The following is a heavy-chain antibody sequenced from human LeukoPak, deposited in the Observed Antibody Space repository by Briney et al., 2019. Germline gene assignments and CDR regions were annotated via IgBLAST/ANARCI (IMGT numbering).Heavy chain of an antibody. D-gene: IGHD5-18*01. CDR3: ARFYSYGNFDY. Sequence: PGGSLRLSCAASGFTFSNYWMHWVRQAPGKGLVWVSRINSDGSTTIYADSVKGRFTISRDNAKNTLYLQMNSLRAEDTAVYYCARFYSYGNFDYWGQGTLVTVSS. CDR2: INSDGSTT. J-gene: IGHJ4*02. V-gene: IGHV3-74*01. CDR1: GFTFSNYW.